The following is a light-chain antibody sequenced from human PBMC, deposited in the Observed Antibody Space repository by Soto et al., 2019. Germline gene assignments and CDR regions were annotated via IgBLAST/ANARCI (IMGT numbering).Light chain of an antibody. CDR2: GAS. CDR3: QQFDDSPPAFT. Sequence: ESVLTQSPGTLSLSPGERATLSCRAGQTVSSKYLTWYQHKPGQAPRLLIYGASIRATGIPDRFSGSRSGADFTLTISKLEPEVFAVYYCQQFDDSPPAFTFGQGTKLEI. J-gene: IGKJ2*01. CDR1: QTVSSKY. V-gene: IGKV3-20*01.